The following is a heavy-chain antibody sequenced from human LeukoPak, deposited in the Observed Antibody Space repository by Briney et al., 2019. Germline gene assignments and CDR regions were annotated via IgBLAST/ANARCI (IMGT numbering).Heavy chain of an antibody. CDR1: GFTVSNNY. J-gene: IGHJ4*02. V-gene: IGHV3-53*01. D-gene: IGHD2-21*02. CDR2: IYSGGGT. CDR3: ARKRCGGDCPFDY. Sequence: GGSLRLSCAASGFTVSNNYMNWVRQAPGKGLEWVSAIYSGGGTYYADSVKGRFTISRDNSKNTLYLQMNSLRAEDTAVYYCARKRCGGDCPFDYWGQGTLVTVSS.